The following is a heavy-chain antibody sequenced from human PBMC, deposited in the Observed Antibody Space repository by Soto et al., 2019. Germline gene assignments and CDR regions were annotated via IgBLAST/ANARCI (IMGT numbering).Heavy chain of an antibody. Sequence: PSETLSLTCTVSGGSISSYYWSWIRQPPGKGLEWIGYIYYSGSTNYNPSLKSRVTISVDTSKNQFSLKLSSVTAADTAVYYCARVPGYCSGGSCYRGHYGMDVWGQGTTVTVS. D-gene: IGHD2-15*01. J-gene: IGHJ6*02. CDR1: GGSISSYY. CDR2: IYYSGST. V-gene: IGHV4-59*01. CDR3: ARVPGYCSGGSCYRGHYGMDV.